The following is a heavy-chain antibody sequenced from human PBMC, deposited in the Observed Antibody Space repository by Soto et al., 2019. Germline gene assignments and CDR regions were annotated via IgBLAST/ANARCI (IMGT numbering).Heavy chain of an antibody. CDR3: VKEGPRRGYSDDPNVSFDY. D-gene: IGHD5-18*01. CDR2: ISSNGGST. Sequence: PGGSLRLSCSASGFTFSSYAMHWVRQAPGKGLEYVSAISSNGGSTYYADSVKGRFTISRDNSKNTLYLQMSSLRAEDTAVYYCVKEGPRRGYSDDPNVSFDYWGQGTLVTVSA. V-gene: IGHV3-64D*06. CDR1: GFTFSSYA. J-gene: IGHJ4*02.